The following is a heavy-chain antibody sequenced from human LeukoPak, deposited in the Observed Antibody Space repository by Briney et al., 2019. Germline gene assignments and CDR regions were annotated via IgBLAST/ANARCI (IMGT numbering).Heavy chain of an antibody. Sequence: PSETLSLTCTVSGGSISSYYWSWIRQPPGKGLEWVGYIYYSGSTNYNPSLKSRVTISVDTSKNQFSLKLSSVTAADTAVYYCARDNCSGGSCYPDYWGQGTLVTVSS. V-gene: IGHV4-59*01. CDR3: ARDNCSGGSCYPDY. D-gene: IGHD2-15*01. J-gene: IGHJ4*02. CDR2: IYYSGST. CDR1: GGSISSYY.